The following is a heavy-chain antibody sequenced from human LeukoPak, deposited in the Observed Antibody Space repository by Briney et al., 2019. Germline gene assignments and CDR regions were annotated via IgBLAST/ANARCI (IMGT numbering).Heavy chain of an antibody. CDR1: GYTFTSYD. V-gene: IGHV1-8*03. Sequence: ASVKVSCKASGYTFTSYDINWVRQATGQGLEWMGWMNPNSGNTGYAQKFQGRVTITRNTSISTAYMELSSLRSEDTAVYYCARGGYSDTSGSRDAFDIWGQGTTVTVSS. CDR3: ARGGYSDTSGSRDAFDI. J-gene: IGHJ3*02. CDR2: MNPNSGNT. D-gene: IGHD3-22*01.